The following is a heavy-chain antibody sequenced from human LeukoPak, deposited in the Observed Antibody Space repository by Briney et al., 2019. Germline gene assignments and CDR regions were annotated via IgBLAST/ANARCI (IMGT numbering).Heavy chain of an antibody. J-gene: IGHJ4*02. D-gene: IGHD3-22*01. CDR1: GGSISSSSYY. CDR2: FYYSGST. Sequence: PSETLSLTCTVSGGSISSSSYYWGWIRQPPGKGLEWIGSFYYSGSTYYNPSLKSRVTISVDTSKNQFSLKLSSVTAADTAVYYCATPGNGYWPFDYWGQGTLVTVSS. CDR3: ATPGNGYWPFDY. V-gene: IGHV4-39*01.